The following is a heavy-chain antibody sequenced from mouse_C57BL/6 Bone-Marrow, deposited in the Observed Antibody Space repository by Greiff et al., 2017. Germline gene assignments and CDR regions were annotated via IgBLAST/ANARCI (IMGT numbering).Heavy chain of an antibody. D-gene: IGHD1-1*01. Sequence: EVQGVESGGGLVKPGGSLKLSCAASGFTFSSYAMSWVRQTPETRLEWVATISDGGSYTYYPDHVQGRFTISRDNAKNNRYLQMGHLKSEDTAMHYCARAPLRSYYDEWGQGTTLTVSS. V-gene: IGHV5-4*01. J-gene: IGHJ2*01. CDR2: ISDGGSYT. CDR3: ARAPLRSYYDE. CDR1: GFTFSSYA.